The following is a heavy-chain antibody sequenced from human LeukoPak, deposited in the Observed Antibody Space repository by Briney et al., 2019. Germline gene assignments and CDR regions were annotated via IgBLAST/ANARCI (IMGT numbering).Heavy chain of an antibody. V-gene: IGHV4-31*03. D-gene: IGHD3-16*02. J-gene: IGHJ4*02. CDR2: INYNGVT. Sequence: SETLSFTCTVAGGSTSSVGYYWSWIRQHPGKGLEWVGYINYNGVTYYNPSLKSRLTISVVDTSKNQFSLRLNSVTVADTAVYYCARSDYVWGNYRPIPHYWGRGTLVTVSS. CDR3: ARSDYVWGNYRPIPHY. CDR1: GGSTSSVGYY.